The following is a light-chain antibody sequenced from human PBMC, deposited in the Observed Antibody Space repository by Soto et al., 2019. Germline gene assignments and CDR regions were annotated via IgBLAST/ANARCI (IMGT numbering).Light chain of an antibody. CDR2: GAS. V-gene: IGKV3-20*01. J-gene: IGKJ1*01. Sequence: EIVLTQSPGSLSLSPGERATLSCRASQSVDSRFFAWYQKKPGQAPRLLIYGASNRATGIPDRFSGSGSGTDFTLTISRLESEDFAVYYCQQYVSSVTFGQGTKVEIK. CDR1: QSVDSRF. CDR3: QQYVSSVT.